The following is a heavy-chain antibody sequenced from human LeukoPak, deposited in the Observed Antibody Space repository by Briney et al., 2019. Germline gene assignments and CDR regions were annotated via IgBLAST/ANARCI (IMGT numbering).Heavy chain of an antibody. CDR3: ARSDSSGYYHLDY. Sequence: SETLSLACTVSGGSISSYYWSWIRQPPGKGLEWIGYIYYSGSTNYNPSLKSRVTISVDTSKNQFSLKLSSVTAADTAVYYCARSDSSGYYHLDYWGQGTLVTVSS. V-gene: IGHV4-59*01. CDR1: GGSISSYY. CDR2: IYYSGST. J-gene: IGHJ4*02. D-gene: IGHD3-22*01.